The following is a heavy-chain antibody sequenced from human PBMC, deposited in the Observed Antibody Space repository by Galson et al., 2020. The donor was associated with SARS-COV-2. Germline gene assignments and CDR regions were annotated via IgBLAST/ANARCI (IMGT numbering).Heavy chain of an antibody. V-gene: IGHV3-13*01. D-gene: IGHD3-16*01. J-gene: IGHJ6*03. CDR1: GFTFSSYD. CDR3: ARGGGGLGYYYYYYMDV. CDR2: IGTAGDT. Sequence: GGSLRLSCAASGFTFSSYDMHWVRQATGTGLEWVSAIGTAGDTYYPGSVKGRFTISRENAKNSLYLQMNSLRAGDTAVYYCARGGGGLGYYYYYYMDVWGKGTTVTVSS.